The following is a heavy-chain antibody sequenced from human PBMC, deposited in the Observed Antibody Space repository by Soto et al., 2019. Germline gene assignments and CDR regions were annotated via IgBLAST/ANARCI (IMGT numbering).Heavy chain of an antibody. Sequence: GGSLRLSCAAAGFTFSSYAMNWVRQAPGGGLEWISSTSGSGGRTYYADSVKGRFTVSRDNSQNTLYLQMDGLKVEDTAVYYCAKRGPGGIVVVVSATTGDFDYWGQGTLVTVSS. J-gene: IGHJ4*02. CDR1: GFTFSSYA. D-gene: IGHD2-15*01. CDR2: TSGSGGRT. CDR3: AKRGPGGIVVVVSATTGDFDY. V-gene: IGHV3-23*01.